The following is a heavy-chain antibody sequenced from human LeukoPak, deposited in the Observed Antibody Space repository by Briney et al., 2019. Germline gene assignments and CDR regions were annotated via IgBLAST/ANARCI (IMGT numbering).Heavy chain of an antibody. Sequence: GGSLRLSCAASGFTFSSYWMSWVRQAPGKGLEWVANIKQDGSEKYYVDSVKGRFTISRDNAKNSLYLQMNSLRAEDTAVYYCARLPTSGYCSSTSCYEKFFDYWGQGTLVTVSS. CDR2: IKQDGSEK. CDR3: ARLPTSGYCSSTSCYEKFFDY. D-gene: IGHD2-2*01. CDR1: GFTFSSYW. V-gene: IGHV3-7*03. J-gene: IGHJ4*02.